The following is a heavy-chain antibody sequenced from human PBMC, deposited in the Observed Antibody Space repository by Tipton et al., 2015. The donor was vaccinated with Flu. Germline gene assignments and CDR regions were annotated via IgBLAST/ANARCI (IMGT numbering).Heavy chain of an antibody. Sequence: SLRLSCAASGFTFSSFTMNWVRQAPGKGLEWVSSISSTSTYIYYADSMRGRFTISRDNAKKSLYLQMNSLRAEDTALYYCARSDWGFENIASWGQGILVTVSS. J-gene: IGHJ4*02. CDR3: ARSDWGFENIAS. CDR2: ISSTSTYI. V-gene: IGHV3-21*01. D-gene: IGHD2-21*01. CDR1: GFTFSSFT.